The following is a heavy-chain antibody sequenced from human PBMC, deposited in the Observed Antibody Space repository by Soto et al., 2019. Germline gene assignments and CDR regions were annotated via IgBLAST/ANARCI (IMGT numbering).Heavy chain of an antibody. D-gene: IGHD3-3*01. Sequence: SETLSLTCNVSGGSISYFYWSWIRQSPGKRLEWVGYLYYTGSTNYNPALKSRVTISLDTSKNQFSLKVRSVTAADTAVYYCARGGGYDFRSSQAPPIDVWGQGTTVTVSS. J-gene: IGHJ6*02. V-gene: IGHV4-59*01. CDR2: LYYTGST. CDR1: GGSISYFY. CDR3: ARGGGYDFRSSQAPPIDV.